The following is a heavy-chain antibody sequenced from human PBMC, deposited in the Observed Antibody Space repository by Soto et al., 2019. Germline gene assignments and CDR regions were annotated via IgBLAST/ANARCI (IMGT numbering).Heavy chain of an antibody. Sequence: EVQLLESGGGLVQPGGSLRLSCAASGFTFSSYAMSWVRQAPGKGLEWVSAISGSGGSTYYADSVKGRFTISRDNSKNTRYLQMNSLRAEDTAVYYCAKSVGDFWSGFYYFDYWGQGTLVTVSS. CDR1: GFTFSSYA. CDR2: ISGSGGST. V-gene: IGHV3-23*01. J-gene: IGHJ4*02. CDR3: AKSVGDFWSGFYYFDY. D-gene: IGHD3-3*01.